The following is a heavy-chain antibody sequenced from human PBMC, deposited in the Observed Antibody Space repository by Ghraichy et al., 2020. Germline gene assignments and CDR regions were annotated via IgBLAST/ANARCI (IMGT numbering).Heavy chain of an antibody. CDR3: ARHINYYDSSGYYGGWRSADAFDI. V-gene: IGHV4-4*09. D-gene: IGHD3-22*01. CDR2: IYTSGST. CDR1: GGSISSYY. Sequence: QTLSLTCTVSGGSISSYYWSWIRQPPGKGLEWIGYIYTSGSTNYNPSLKSRVTISVDTSKNQFSLKLSSVTAADTAVYYCARHINYYDSSGYYGGWRSADAFDIWGQGTMVTVSS. J-gene: IGHJ3*02.